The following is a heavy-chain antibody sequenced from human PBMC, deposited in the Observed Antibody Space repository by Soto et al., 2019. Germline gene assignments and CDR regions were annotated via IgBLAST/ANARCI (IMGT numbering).Heavy chain of an antibody. Sequence: QVPLVQSGAEVKKPGSSVKVSCKASGGTFSSYAISWVRQAPGQGLEWMGGISPTFGTANNAQKFQGRVTITADESTSTVYMELSSLRSEDTAVYYCARNYDYVWGNYLAYWGQGTLVTVSS. V-gene: IGHV1-69*12. CDR2: ISPTFGTA. CDR1: GGTFSSYA. CDR3: ARNYDYVWGNYLAY. D-gene: IGHD3-16*02. J-gene: IGHJ4*02.